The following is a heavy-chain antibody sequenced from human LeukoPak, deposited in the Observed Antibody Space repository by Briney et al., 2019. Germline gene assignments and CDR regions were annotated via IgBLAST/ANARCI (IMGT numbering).Heavy chain of an antibody. D-gene: IGHD2-15*01. J-gene: IGHJ3*02. Sequence: SETLSLTCTVSGGSISSGGYYWSWIRQHPGKGLEWIGYIYYSGSTYYNPSLKSRVTISVDTSKNQFSLKLSSVTAADTAVCYCARAHRGIVVVVAALGAFDIWGQGTMVTVSS. CDR3: ARAHRGIVVVVAALGAFDI. CDR2: IYYSGST. V-gene: IGHV4-31*03. CDR1: GGSISSGGYY.